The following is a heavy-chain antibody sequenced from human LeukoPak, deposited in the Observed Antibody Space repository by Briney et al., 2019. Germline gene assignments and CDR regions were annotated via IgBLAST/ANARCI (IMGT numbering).Heavy chain of an antibody. CDR3: ARGRSVTIFGVVIMEIRDNWFDP. CDR2: MNPNSGNT. D-gene: IGHD3-3*01. CDR1: GYTFTSYD. J-gene: IGHJ5*02. Sequence: ASVEVSCKASGYTFTSYDINWVRQATGQGLEWMGWMNPNSGNTGYAQKFQGRVTITRNTSISTAYMELSSLRSEDTAVYYCARGRSVTIFGVVIMEIRDNWFDPWGQGTLVTVSS. V-gene: IGHV1-8*03.